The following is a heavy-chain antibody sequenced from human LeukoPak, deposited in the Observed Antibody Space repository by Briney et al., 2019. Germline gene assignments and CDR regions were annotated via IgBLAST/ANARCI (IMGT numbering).Heavy chain of an antibody. CDR2: IIPILGIA. D-gene: IGHD3-3*01. V-gene: IGHV1-69*04. CDR1: GGTFSSYA. CDR3: ARDPGGIFGVVITDSWFDP. J-gene: IGHJ5*02. Sequence: ASVKVSCKASGGTFSSYAISWVRQAPGQGLEWMGRIIPILGIANYAQKFQGRVTITADKSTSTAYMELSSLRSEDTAVYYCARDPGGIFGVVITDSWFDPWGQGTLVTVSS.